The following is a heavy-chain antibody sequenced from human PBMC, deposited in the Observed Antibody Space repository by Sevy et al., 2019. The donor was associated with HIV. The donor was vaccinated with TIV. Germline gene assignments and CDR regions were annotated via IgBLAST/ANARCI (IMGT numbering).Heavy chain of an antibody. Sequence: GGSLRLSCAASGFTFSTHAMHWVRQAPGKGLEWVANIKQDGSEKNYLDSVKGRFIISRDNAKNSLYLQMNSLRAEDTAIYYCVTDSVYDDSVDIWGQGTMVTVSS. J-gene: IGHJ3*02. D-gene: IGHD5-12*01. CDR2: IKQDGSEK. V-gene: IGHV3-7*01. CDR1: GFTFSTHA. CDR3: VTDSVYDDSVDI.